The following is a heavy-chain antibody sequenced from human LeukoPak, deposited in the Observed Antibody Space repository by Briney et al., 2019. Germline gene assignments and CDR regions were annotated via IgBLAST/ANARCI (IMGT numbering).Heavy chain of an antibody. J-gene: IGHJ4*02. CDR3: ARDLWYSGYSYGYTDY. CDR1: GFTFSSYA. V-gene: IGHV3-30-3*01. D-gene: IGHD5-18*01. Sequence: GGSLRLSCAASGFTFSSYAMHWVRQAPGKGLEWVAVISYDGSNKYYADSVKGRFTISRDNSKNTLYLQMNSLRAEDTAVYYCARDLWYSGYSYGYTDYWGQGTLVTVSS. CDR2: ISYDGSNK.